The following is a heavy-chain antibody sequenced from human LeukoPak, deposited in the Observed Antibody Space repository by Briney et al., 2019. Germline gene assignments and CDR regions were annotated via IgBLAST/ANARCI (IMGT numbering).Heavy chain of an antibody. Sequence: SGTLSLTCAVSGGSISSNNWWTWVRQPPGKGLEWIGEIYHLGTTNYNPSLKSRVTLSVDKSKNQFSLKLTSVTAADTAVYYCARGRIRGAPDYWGQGTLVTVSS. CDR1: GGSISSNNW. CDR2: IYHLGTT. J-gene: IGHJ4*02. V-gene: IGHV4-4*02. D-gene: IGHD3-10*01. CDR3: ARGRIRGAPDY.